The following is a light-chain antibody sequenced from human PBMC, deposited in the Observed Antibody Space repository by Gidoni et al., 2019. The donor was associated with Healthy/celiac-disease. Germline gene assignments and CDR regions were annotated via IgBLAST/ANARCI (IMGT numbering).Light chain of an antibody. CDR2: AAS. V-gene: IGKV3-11*01. Sequence: VSTPSPASLSLSPGDKASLSCRASQSVSSYLAWYQQKPGQAPRPLIYAASSRATGIPARFSGSGSGTDFTLTISSLEPEDFAVYYCQQRSNWPGTFGPGTKVDIK. CDR3: QQRSNWPGT. CDR1: QSVSSY. J-gene: IGKJ3*01.